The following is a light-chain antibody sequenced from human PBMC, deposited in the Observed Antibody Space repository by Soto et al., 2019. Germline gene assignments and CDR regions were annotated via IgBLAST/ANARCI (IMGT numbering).Light chain of an antibody. CDR2: GTS. Sequence: EIVLTQSPGTLSLSPGERATFSCRASQSLSSNYLTWYQHKPGQASRLLIYGTSSRATGIPDRFSGSGSGTEFTHTISRLEPEDFAVYFCQHFVSSPPRYTFGQGTKLEIK. CDR1: QSLSSNY. J-gene: IGKJ2*01. V-gene: IGKV3-20*01. CDR3: QHFVSSPPRYT.